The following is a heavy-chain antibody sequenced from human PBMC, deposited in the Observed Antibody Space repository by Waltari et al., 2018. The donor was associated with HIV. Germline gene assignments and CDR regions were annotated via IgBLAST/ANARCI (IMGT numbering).Heavy chain of an antibody. D-gene: IGHD3-10*01. Sequence: QVQLVQSGAAVKKPGASVQVSCKAYGYTFTPYGISWVRQAPGQGLEWMGWISAYNGNTNYAQKLQDRLTMTTDTSTNTAYMELRSLRSDDTAVYYCVRVNGVSGSPSGRWGPGTLVTVSS. CDR1: GYTFTPYG. CDR3: VRVNGVSGSPSGR. CDR2: ISAYNGNT. V-gene: IGHV1-18*01. J-gene: IGHJ4*02.